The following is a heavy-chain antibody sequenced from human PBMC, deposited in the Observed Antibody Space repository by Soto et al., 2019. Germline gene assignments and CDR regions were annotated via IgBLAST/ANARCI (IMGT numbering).Heavy chain of an antibody. V-gene: IGHV3-64*01. CDR1: GFTFSNYA. CDR2: ITNNGGYT. CDR3: ARAPVAWYDY. D-gene: IGHD2-15*01. Sequence: EVQLVESGGGLVQPGGSLRLSCAASGFTFSNYAMHCVRQAPGKGLEYVSAITNNGGYTYYANSVKGRFTISRDNYKKTLYLQMGSLRAEDTAVYYCARAPVAWYDYWGQGTLVTVSS. J-gene: IGHJ4*02.